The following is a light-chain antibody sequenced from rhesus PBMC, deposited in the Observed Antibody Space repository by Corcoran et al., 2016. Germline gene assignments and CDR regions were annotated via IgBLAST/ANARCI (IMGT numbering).Light chain of an antibody. Sequence: DIQMTQSPSSLSTSVGDRVTVTCRARQGINKGLSGYQQKPGKAPTLLIYAATNLQTGVSCRFTGSGRGTAYTLTFTTLQPEVFAKYYCLQTYTSPYSFGHATRVEIK. J-gene: IGKJ2*01. CDR1: QGINKG. CDR2: AAT. CDR3: LQTYTSPYS. V-gene: IGKV1-94*01.